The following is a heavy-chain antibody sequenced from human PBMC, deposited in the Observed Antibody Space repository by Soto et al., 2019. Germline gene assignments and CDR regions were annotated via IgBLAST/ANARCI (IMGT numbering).Heavy chain of an antibody. V-gene: IGHV3-21*01. Sequence: PVGSLRLSCAASGFTFNKYYMNWVRQAPGKGLEWVSSLSSSGTYIYYADSMKGRFTISRDNAKNSLYLQMNSLRAEDTAVYYCARGALCSSSNCFGSGAFDIWGQGTMVTVS. CDR3: ARGALCSSSNCFGSGAFDI. CDR2: LSSSGTYI. D-gene: IGHD2-2*01. J-gene: IGHJ3*02. CDR1: GFTFNKYY.